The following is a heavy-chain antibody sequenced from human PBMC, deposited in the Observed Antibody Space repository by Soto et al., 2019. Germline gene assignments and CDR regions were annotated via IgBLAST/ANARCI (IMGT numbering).Heavy chain of an antibody. V-gene: IGHV1-3*01. D-gene: IGHD1-26*01. CDR3: ARDLGVGAASDY. Sequence: QVQLVQSGAEVKKPGASVKVSCKASGYTFTSYAMHWVRQAPGQRLEWMGWINAGNGNTKYSQKFQGRVTITRDTSVSTAYMELSSLRSEDTAVYYCARDLGVGAASDYWGQGTLVTVSS. CDR1: GYTFTSYA. CDR2: INAGNGNT. J-gene: IGHJ4*02.